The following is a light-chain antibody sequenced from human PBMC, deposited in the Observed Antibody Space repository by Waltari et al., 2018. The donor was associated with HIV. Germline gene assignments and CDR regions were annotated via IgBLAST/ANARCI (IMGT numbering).Light chain of an antibody. J-gene: IGLJ2*01. Sequence: SYELTQPPSVSVSPGQTARITCSGDALPKQYAYWYQQKPGQAPVLVIYKDTGRTSGIPERFSGASSGTTVTLTITGVQAEDEASYYCQSTHSRGTYVVFGGGTKLTVL. V-gene: IGLV3-25*03. CDR1: ALPKQY. CDR2: KDT. CDR3: QSTHSRGTYVV.